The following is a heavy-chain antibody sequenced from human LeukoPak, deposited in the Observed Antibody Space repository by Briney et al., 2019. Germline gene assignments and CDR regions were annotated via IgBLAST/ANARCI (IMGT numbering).Heavy chain of an antibody. CDR3: ARGRFGLSLDY. CDR1: RFTVSSNY. Sequence: PGGSLRLSCAASRFTVSSNYMSWVRQAPGRGLEWVSFIYSSGSTYYADSVRGRFTISRDNSNNTLYLQMNSLRVEDTAVYYCARGRFGLSLDYWGQGTLVTVSS. D-gene: IGHD3-16*01. V-gene: IGHV3-66*01. J-gene: IGHJ4*02. CDR2: IYSSGST.